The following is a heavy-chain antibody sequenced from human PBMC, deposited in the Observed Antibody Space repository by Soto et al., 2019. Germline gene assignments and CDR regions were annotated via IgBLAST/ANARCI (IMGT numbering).Heavy chain of an antibody. CDR3: ARDKAYSTVVSGISQEGYFDS. D-gene: IGHD6-19*01. CDR1: GFTFSIFG. CDR2: IWYDGSNA. V-gene: IGHV3-33*01. J-gene: IGHJ4*02. Sequence: QVQLVESGGGVVQPGRSLRLSCAASGFTFSIFGMHWVRQAPGKGLEWAAIIWYDGSNAYYADSVRGRFTISRDNSKNTVYLQMNSLRAEDTAVYYYARDKAYSTVVSGISQEGYFDSWGQGTLVTVSS.